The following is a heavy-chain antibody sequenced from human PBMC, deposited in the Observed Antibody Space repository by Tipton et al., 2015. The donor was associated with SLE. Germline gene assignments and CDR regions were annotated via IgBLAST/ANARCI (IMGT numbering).Heavy chain of an antibody. CDR2: VSYSGST. V-gene: IGHV4-59*01. CDR1: GASISTYY. D-gene: IGHD4-23*01. CDR3: ARDQTTVVTRGYYYYYMDV. J-gene: IGHJ6*03. Sequence: TLSLTCTVSGASISTYYWSWIRQPPGKGPEWIGYVSYSGSTNYNPSLKSRVTISVDTSKNQLSLKLSSVTAADTAVYYCARDQTTVVTRGYYYYYMDVWGKGTTVTVSS.